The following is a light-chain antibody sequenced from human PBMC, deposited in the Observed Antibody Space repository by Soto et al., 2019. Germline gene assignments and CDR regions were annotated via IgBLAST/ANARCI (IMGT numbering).Light chain of an antibody. CDR1: QSIGAW. CDR2: KAS. Sequence: DIQMSQSPSTLSVSVGDRVTITCRASQSIGAWLAWYQQKPGKAPNLLIYKASTLQNVVPSRFSGSGSGTEFTLTISSLQPDDFATYFCQQYESYPWTFGQGTKVEV. CDR3: QQYESYPWT. J-gene: IGKJ1*01. V-gene: IGKV1-5*03.